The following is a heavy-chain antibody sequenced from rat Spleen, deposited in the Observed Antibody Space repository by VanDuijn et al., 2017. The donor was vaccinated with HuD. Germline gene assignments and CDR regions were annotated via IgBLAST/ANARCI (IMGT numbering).Heavy chain of an antibody. D-gene: IGHD1-5*01. CDR2: IWNTGGT. J-gene: IGHJ2*01. CDR3: ARGERGTTFDY. V-gene: IGHV2-41*01. CDR1: GFSLTSYN. Sequence: QVQLKESGPGLVQPSQTLSLTCTVAGFSLTSYNVYWVRQPPGKGLEWMGVIWNTGGTRYNSVLKPRLSISKDTSKSQVFLKMNSLQTEDTATYYCARGERGTTFDYWGQGVMVTVSS.